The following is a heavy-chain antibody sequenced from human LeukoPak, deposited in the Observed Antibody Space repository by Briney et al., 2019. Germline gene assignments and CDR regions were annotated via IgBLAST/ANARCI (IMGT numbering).Heavy chain of an antibody. CDR2: GDQTGGT. J-gene: IGHJ5*02. Sequence: SETLSLTCAVYGRSFVGGYWSWLRQPPGMGLEWIGEGDQTGGTKYNPSLKGRVTISADSSKNQFSLKLYSVTAADTAVYYCARNGQSGFSFDPWGQGTLVTVSS. V-gene: IGHV4-34*01. D-gene: IGHD3-3*01. CDR1: GRSFVGGY. CDR3: ARNGQSGFSFDP.